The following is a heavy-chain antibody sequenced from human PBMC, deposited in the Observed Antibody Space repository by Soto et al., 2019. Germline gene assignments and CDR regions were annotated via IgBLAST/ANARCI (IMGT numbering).Heavy chain of an antibody. CDR3: ARDEGTAMVRGSDN. Sequence: EAQLVQSGGGLVQPGGSMRLSCEASGFTFSNYWMHWVRQAPGKGLVWVSGIKSDGSRTTYADSVKGRFTSSRDNTKSTLYLQMNSLEAEDTAVYYCARDEGTAMVRGSDNWGQGTLFTVSS. D-gene: IGHD3-10*01. CDR2: IKSDGSRT. CDR1: GFTFSNYW. J-gene: IGHJ4*02. V-gene: IGHV3-74*03.